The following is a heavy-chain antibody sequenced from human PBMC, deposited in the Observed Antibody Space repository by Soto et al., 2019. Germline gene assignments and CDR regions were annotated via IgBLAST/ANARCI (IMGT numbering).Heavy chain of an antibody. Sequence: GGSLRLSCAASGFTFSSYSMNWVRQAPGKGLEWVSYISSSSTIYYADSVKGRFTISRDNAKNSLYLQMNSLRDEDTAVYYCARTPVSSCNRHYYYYYVMYVCGQGTTVPGSS. CDR1: GFTFSSYS. V-gene: IGHV3-48*02. J-gene: IGHJ6*02. CDR3: ARTPVSSCNRHYYYYYVMYV. D-gene: IGHD2-2*01. CDR2: ISSSSTI.